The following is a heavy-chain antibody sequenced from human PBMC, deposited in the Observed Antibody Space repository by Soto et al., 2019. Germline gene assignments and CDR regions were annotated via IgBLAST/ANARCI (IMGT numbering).Heavy chain of an antibody. J-gene: IGHJ6*02. CDR2: IYYSGST. CDR1: GGSISSYY. Sequence: PSETLSLTYTVSGGSISSYYWSWIRQPPGKGLEWIGYIYYSGSTNYNPSLKSRVTISVDTSKNQFSLKLSSVTAADTAVYYCARDTSSGAGGYYGMDVWGQGTTVTVSS. V-gene: IGHV4-59*01. CDR3: ARDTSSGAGGYYGMDV. D-gene: IGHD6-19*01.